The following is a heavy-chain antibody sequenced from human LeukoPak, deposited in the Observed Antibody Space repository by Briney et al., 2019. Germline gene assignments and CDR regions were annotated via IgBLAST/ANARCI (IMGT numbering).Heavy chain of an antibody. V-gene: IGHV3-7*03. CDR1: GFTFSRYW. J-gene: IGHJ6*02. CDR3: ARGGGLDV. D-gene: IGHD3-16*01. Sequence: GGSLRLSCAASGFTFSRYWMLWARQAPGKGLEWVASINHNGNVNYYVDSVKGRFTISRDNAKNSLYLQMSNLRAEDTAVYFCARGGGLDVWGQGATVTVSS. CDR2: INHNGNVN.